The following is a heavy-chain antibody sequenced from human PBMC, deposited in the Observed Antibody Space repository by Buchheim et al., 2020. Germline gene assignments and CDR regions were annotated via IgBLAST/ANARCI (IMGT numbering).Heavy chain of an antibody. J-gene: IGHJ4*02. Sequence: EVQLVESGGGLVQPGGSLRLSCAASGFTFSSYSMNWVRQAPGKGLEWVSYISSSSSTIYYADSVKGRFTISRDNSKNTLYLQMNSLRAEDTAVYYCAKVKSGSYYGADYWGQGTL. D-gene: IGHD1-26*01. V-gene: IGHV3-48*01. CDR3: AKVKSGSYYGADY. CDR1: GFTFSSYS. CDR2: ISSSSSTI.